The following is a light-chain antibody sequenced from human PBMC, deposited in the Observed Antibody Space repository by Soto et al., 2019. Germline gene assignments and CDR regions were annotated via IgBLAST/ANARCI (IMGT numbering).Light chain of an antibody. CDR2: EGS. V-gene: IGLV2-23*01. CDR1: SSDVGSDNL. Sequence: QSVLTQPASVSGSPGQSITISCTGTSSDVGSDNLVSWYQQHPGKAPKLMIYEGSKRPSGVSNRFSGSKSGNTASLTISGLQAEDEADYYCCSYAGSVVFGGGTKLTVL. CDR3: CSYAGSVV. J-gene: IGLJ2*01.